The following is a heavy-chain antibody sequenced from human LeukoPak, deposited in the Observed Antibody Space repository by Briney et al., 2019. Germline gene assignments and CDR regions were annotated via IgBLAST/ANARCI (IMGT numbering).Heavy chain of an antibody. CDR3: TRDPRGYSYAPYYYYYTDV. Sequence: PGGSLRLSCAASGFTFGDYAMSWVRQAPGKGLEWVGFIRSTAAGGTTEYAASVKGRFTISRDDSKSFAYLQMNSLRTEDTAVYYCTRDPRGYSYAPYYYYYTDVWGKGTTVTVSS. CDR2: IRSTAAGGTT. V-gene: IGHV3-49*04. J-gene: IGHJ6*03. CDR1: GFTFGDYA. D-gene: IGHD5-18*01.